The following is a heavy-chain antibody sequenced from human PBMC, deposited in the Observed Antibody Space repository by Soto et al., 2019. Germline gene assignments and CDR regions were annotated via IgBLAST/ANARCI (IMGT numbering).Heavy chain of an antibody. CDR1: GFTFSSYA. V-gene: IGHV3-23*01. Sequence: EVQLLESGGGLVQPGGSLRLSCAASGFTFSSYAMSWVRQSPGKGLEWVSAISGSGGSTYYADSVKGRFTISRDNSKNTLYLQMNSLRAEDTAVYYCAKAMNYGDYRGLDYWGQGTLVTVSS. D-gene: IGHD4-17*01. CDR2: ISGSGGST. CDR3: AKAMNYGDYRGLDY. J-gene: IGHJ4*02.